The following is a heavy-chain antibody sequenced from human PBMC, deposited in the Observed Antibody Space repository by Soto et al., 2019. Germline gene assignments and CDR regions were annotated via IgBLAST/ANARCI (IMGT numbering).Heavy chain of an antibody. CDR3: ARATYYGMDV. CDR1: GGTFSSYA. J-gene: IGHJ6*02. V-gene: IGHV1-69*13. Sequence: GASVKVSYKASGGTFSSYAISWVRQAPGQGLEWMGGIIPIFGTANYAQKFQGRVTITADESTSTAYMELSSLRSEDTAVYYCARATYYGMDVWGQGTTVTVSS. D-gene: IGHD4-17*01. CDR2: IIPIFGTA.